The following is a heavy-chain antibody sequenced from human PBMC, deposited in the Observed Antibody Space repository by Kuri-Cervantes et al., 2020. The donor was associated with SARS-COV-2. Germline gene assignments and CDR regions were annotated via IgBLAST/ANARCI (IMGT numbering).Heavy chain of an antibody. CDR3: ARVLNWNDHRPFDY. D-gene: IGHD1-1*01. Sequence: ASVKVSCKASGYTFTGYYMHWVRQAPGQGLEWMGWINPNSGGTNYAQKFQGRVTMTRDTSISTAYMELSRLRSDDTAVYYCARVLNWNDHRPFDYWGQGTLVTVSS. J-gene: IGHJ4*02. CDR1: GYTFTGYY. CDR2: INPNSGGT. V-gene: IGHV1-2*02.